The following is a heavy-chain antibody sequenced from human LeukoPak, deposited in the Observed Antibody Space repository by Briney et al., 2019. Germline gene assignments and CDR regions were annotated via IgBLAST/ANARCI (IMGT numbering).Heavy chain of an antibody. V-gene: IGHV3-15*01. Sequence: GGSLRLSCAASGFTFSNAWMSWVRQAPGKGLEWVGRIKSKTDGGTTDYAAPVKGRFTISRDDSKNTLYLQMNSLKTEDTAAYYCTTDGLIMITFGGVIVSMRSLDYWGQGTLVTVSS. CDR1: GFTFSNAW. D-gene: IGHD3-16*02. J-gene: IGHJ4*02. CDR3: TTDGLIMITFGGVIVSMRSLDY. CDR2: IKSKTDGGTT.